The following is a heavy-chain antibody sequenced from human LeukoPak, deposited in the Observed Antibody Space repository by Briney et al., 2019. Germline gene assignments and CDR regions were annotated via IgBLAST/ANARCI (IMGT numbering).Heavy chain of an antibody. Sequence: GGSLRLSCAASGFTFSNYAMSRVRQAPGKGLEWVSAISGRPSYADSVKGRFTISRDNSKNTLYLQVNSLRAEDTAVYYCAKALDYWYFDYWGQGTLVTVSS. J-gene: IGHJ4*02. CDR1: GFTFSNYA. V-gene: IGHV3-23*01. CDR3: AKALDYWYFDY. D-gene: IGHD2/OR15-2a*01. CDR2: ISGRP.